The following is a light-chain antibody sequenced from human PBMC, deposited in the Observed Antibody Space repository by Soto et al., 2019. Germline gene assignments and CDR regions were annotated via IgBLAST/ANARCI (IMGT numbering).Light chain of an antibody. J-gene: IGLJ1*01. CDR1: SSDVGAYNF. CDR2: NVI. Sequence: QSVLTQPRSVSGSPGQSVTISCTGTSSDVGAYNFVSWYQHHSGKAPKLMIYNVIHRPSGVPDRFSASKSGNTASLTISGLQAEDEADYYCCSYAGSYTWVFGTGTKVTVL. CDR3: CSYAGSYTWV. V-gene: IGLV2-11*01.